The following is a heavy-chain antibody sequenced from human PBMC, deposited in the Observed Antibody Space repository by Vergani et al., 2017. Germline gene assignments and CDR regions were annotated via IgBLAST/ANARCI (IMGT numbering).Heavy chain of an antibody. D-gene: IGHD3-3*01. CDR1: GFSLSTSGVG. CDR3: AHSPYARDYDCWSGYIPGGCFDP. Sequence: QITLKESGPTLVKPTQTLTLTCTFSGFSLSTSGVGVGWLRQPPGKALEWLALMYWNDDKRYSPSLKSSLTITKDTSKNQVVLTMTNMDPVDTATHDCAHSPYARDYDCWSGYIPGGCFDPWGQGTLVTVSS. J-gene: IGHJ5*02. V-gene: IGHV2-5*01. CDR2: MYWNDDK.